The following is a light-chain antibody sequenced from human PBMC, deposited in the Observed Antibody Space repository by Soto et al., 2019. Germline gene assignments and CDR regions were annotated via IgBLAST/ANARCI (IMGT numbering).Light chain of an antibody. CDR1: QGITNY. Sequence: DIQMTQSPASLSASMGDRVTITCRASQGITNYLAWYQQKPGKVPRLLIYAASTLQSGVPSRFSGSGSGTDFTLTINGLQPEDFATYFCQKYNRAPLTFGGGTKVEIK. V-gene: IGKV1-27*01. CDR3: QKYNRAPLT. J-gene: IGKJ4*01. CDR2: AAS.